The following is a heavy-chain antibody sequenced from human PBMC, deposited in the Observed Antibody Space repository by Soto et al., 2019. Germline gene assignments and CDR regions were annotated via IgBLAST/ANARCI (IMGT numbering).Heavy chain of an antibody. D-gene: IGHD6-13*01. V-gene: IGHV3-23*01. Sequence: EVQLLESGGGLVQPGGSLRLSCAASGFTFSSYAMSWVRQAPGKGLEWVSAISGSGGSTYYADSVKGRFTISRDNSKNKLYLQMNSLRAEDTAVYYCAKAHSSSWYYFDYWGQGTLVTVSS. CDR2: ISGSGGST. CDR3: AKAHSSSWYYFDY. CDR1: GFTFSSYA. J-gene: IGHJ4*02.